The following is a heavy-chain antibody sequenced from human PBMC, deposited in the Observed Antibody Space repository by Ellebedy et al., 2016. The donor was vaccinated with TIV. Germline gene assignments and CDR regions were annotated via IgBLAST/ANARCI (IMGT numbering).Heavy chain of an antibody. CDR1: GFSFSRYA. D-gene: IGHD1-26*01. CDR2: ISHTGGRT. V-gene: IGHV3-23*01. CDR3: ARSGMHSISDI. Sequence: PGGSLRLSCAASGFSFSRYAMSWVRQAPGKGLEWVSTISHTGGRTYYADSVGGRFTISRDNSKKTLYLQMNSLSAEDTAVYYCARSGMHSISDIWGQGTVVTVSS. J-gene: IGHJ3*02.